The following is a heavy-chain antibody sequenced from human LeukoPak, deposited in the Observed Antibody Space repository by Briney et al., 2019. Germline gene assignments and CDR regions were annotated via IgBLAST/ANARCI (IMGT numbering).Heavy chain of an antibody. D-gene: IGHD3-16*01. J-gene: IGHJ4*02. CDR2: INHSGST. CDR1: GFTVSNNY. CDR3: AKGFGREWGGEY. V-gene: IGHV4-34*01. Sequence: GSLRLSCAASGFTVSNNYMSWVRQAPGKGLEWIGEINHSGSTNYNPSLKSRVTLSVDTSKNQFSLKLSSVTAADTAVYYCAKGFGREWGGEYWGQGTLVTVSS.